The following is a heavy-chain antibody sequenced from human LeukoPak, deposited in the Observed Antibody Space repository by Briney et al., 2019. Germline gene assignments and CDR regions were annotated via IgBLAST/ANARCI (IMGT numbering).Heavy chain of an antibody. V-gene: IGHV4-59*08. CDR1: GGSITSYY. Sequence: KASETLSLTCTVSGGSITSYYWSWIRQPPGKGLEWIGNIYNSGGTNYNPSLKSRVTTSVDTSKNQFSLKLRSVTAADTAVYYCVRQRGRRVWFDPWGQGTLVTVSS. J-gene: IGHJ5*02. CDR3: VRQRGRRVWFDP. CDR2: IYNSGGT. D-gene: IGHD3-10*01.